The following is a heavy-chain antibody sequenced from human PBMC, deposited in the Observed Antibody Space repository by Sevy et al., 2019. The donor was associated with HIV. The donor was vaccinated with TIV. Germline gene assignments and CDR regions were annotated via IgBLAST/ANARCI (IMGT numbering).Heavy chain of an antibody. D-gene: IGHD4-4*01. V-gene: IGHV3-21*01. J-gene: IGHJ3*02. CDR2: ISSSSSYI. CDR1: GFTFSSYR. Sequence: GGSLRLSCAASGFTFSSYRMNWVRQAPGKGLEWVSSISSSSSYIYYGDSVKGRFTISRDNAKNSRYLQMNSLRAEDTAGYYCARGRPYSNSPDAFDIWGQGTMVTVSS. CDR3: ARGRPYSNSPDAFDI.